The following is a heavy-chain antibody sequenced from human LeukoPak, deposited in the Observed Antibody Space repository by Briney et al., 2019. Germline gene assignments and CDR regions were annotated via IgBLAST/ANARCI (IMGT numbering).Heavy chain of an antibody. D-gene: IGHD3-22*01. CDR1: GYTFTSYG. V-gene: IGHV1-18*01. CDR2: ISAYNGNT. CDR3: ARGGLGNYDSSGYYWDHDAFDI. Sequence: ASVKVSCKASGYTFTSYGISWERQAPGQGLEWMGWISAYNGNTNYAQKLQGRVTMTTDTSTSTAYMELRSLRSDDTAVYYCARGGLGNYDSSGYYWDHDAFDIWGQGTMVTVSS. J-gene: IGHJ3*02.